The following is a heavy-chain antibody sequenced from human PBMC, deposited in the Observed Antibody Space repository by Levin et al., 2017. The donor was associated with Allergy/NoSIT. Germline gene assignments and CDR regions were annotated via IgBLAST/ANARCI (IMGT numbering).Heavy chain of an antibody. CDR2: IWYDGSSK. CDR1: GFTFSTYG. D-gene: IGHD7-27*01. V-gene: IGHV3-33*01. CDR3: ARVGVNWGLDY. J-gene: IGHJ4*02. Sequence: PGGSLRLSCAASGFTFSTYGMHWVRQAPGKGLEWVAVIWYDGSSKYYADSVKGQPTISRDNSKNMLYLQMNSLRAEDTAVYYCARVGVNWGLDYWGQGTLVTVSS.